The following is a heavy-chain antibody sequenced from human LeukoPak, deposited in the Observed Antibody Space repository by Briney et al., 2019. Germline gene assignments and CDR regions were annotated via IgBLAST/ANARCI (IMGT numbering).Heavy chain of an antibody. CDR1: GFTFTSYD. D-gene: IGHD4/OR15-4a*01. J-gene: IGHJ6*03. V-gene: IGHV1-2*02. Sequence: ASVKVSCKASGFTFTSYDINWVRQATGQGLEWMGWINPNSGGTNYAQKFQGRVTMTRDTSISTAYMELSRLRSDDTAVYYCARGPVYYNDYDYYYMDVWGKGTTVTVSS. CDR2: INPNSGGT. CDR3: ARGPVYYNDYDYYYMDV.